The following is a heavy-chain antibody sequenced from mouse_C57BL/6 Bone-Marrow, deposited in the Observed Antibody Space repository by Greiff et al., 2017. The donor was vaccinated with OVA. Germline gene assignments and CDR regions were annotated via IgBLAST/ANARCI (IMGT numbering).Heavy chain of an antibody. Sequence: EVQLQQSGPVLVKPGASVKMSCKASGYTFTDYYMNWVKQSPGKSLEWIGGINPYNGGTSYNQKFKGKATLTVDKSSSTAYMELNSLTSEDSAVYYCAMRGPYYYGSSFYAMDYWGQGTSVTVSS. J-gene: IGHJ4*01. CDR1: GYTFTDYY. V-gene: IGHV1-19*01. CDR2: INPYNGGT. CDR3: AMRGPYYYGSSFYAMDY. D-gene: IGHD1-1*01.